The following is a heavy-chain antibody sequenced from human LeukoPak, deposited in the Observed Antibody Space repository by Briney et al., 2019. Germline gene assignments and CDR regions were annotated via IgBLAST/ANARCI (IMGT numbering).Heavy chain of an antibody. CDR3: ARHYYDSRPHFDF. CDR1: GFSFSDYS. J-gene: IGHJ4*02. V-gene: IGHV3-21*04. Sequence: GGSLRLSCVASGFSFSDYSVTWVRQAPGKGLKWVSSISGNSAYIFDADSVKGRFTISRDNTKNLVYLQVNSLRAEDTALYYCARHYYDSRPHFDFWGQGTLVTVSS. CDR2: ISGNSAYI. D-gene: IGHD3-22*01.